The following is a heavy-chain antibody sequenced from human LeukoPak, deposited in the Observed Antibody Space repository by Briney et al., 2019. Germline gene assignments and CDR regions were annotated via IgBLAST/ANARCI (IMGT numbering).Heavy chain of an antibody. D-gene: IGHD2-2*01. V-gene: IGHV4-59*01. J-gene: IGHJ5*02. CDR1: GGSISSYY. CDR3: VRDLGFCSSTSCYPWFDP. Sequence: PSETLSLTCTVSGGSISSYYWSWIRQPPGKGLEWIGYVYYSGISNYNPSLKSRVTISVDTSKNQFSLKLNSVTAADTAVYYCVRDLGFCSSTSCYPWFDPWGQGTLVIVSS. CDR2: VYYSGIS.